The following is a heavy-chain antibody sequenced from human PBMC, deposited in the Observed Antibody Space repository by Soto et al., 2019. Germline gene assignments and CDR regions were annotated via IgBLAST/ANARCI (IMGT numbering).Heavy chain of an antibody. CDR3: AREKSTTSITMVRGVMDV. V-gene: IGHV1-69*06. D-gene: IGHD3-10*01. CDR1: GGTFSSYA. J-gene: IGHJ6*02. CDR2: IIPIFGTA. Sequence: QVQLVQSGAEVKKPGSSVKVSCKASGGTFSSYAISWVRQAPGQGLEWMGGIIPIFGTANYAQKFQGRVTITADKSTSTAYMELSSLRYEDTAVYYCAREKSTTSITMVRGVMDVWGQGTTVTVSS.